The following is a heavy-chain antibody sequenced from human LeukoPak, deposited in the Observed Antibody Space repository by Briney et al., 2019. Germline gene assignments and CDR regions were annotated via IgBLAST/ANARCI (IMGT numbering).Heavy chain of an antibody. V-gene: IGHV1-2*02. CDR2: MNPNSGDT. CDR1: GYTFTCYY. Sequence: GASVKVSCKASGYTFTCYYMHWVRQAPGQGLEWMGWMNPNSGDTNYAQKFQGRVTMTRDTSISTAYMDLSRLRSDDTAVYYCARDGGLDYWGQGTLVTVSS. J-gene: IGHJ4*02. D-gene: IGHD3-3*01. CDR3: ARDGGLDY.